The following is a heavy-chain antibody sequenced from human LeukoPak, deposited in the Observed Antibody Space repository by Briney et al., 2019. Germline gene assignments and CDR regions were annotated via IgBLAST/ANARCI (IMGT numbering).Heavy chain of an antibody. V-gene: IGHV4-61*02. J-gene: IGHJ4*02. CDR1: GGSISSGSYY. Sequence: SQTLSLTCTVSGGSISSGSYYWSWIRQPAGKGLEWIGRIYTSGSTNYNPSLKSRVTISVDTSKNQFSLKLSSVTAADTAVYYCARGPNYPSPSPFDYWGQGTLVTVSS. CDR2: IYTSGST. D-gene: IGHD5-24*01. CDR3: ARGPNYPSPSPFDY.